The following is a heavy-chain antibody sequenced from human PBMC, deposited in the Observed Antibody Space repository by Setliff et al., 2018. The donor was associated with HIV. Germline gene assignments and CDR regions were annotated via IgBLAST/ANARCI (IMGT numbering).Heavy chain of an antibody. CDR2: IYTSGST. CDR1: GGSISSGGYY. J-gene: IGHJ5*02. CDR3: ARAVNYWGLLSWFDP. V-gene: IGHV4-61*09. Sequence: SETLSLTCNVSGGSISSGGYYWSWIRQPAGKGLEWIGHIYTSGSTNYNPSLKSRVTISIDTSKNQFSLRLSSVTAADTAVYYCARAVNYWGLLSWFDPWGQGTLVTVSS. D-gene: IGHD7-27*01.